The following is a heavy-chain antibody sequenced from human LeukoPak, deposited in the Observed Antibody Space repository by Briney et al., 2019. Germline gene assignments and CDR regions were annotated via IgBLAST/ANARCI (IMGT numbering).Heavy chain of an antibody. V-gene: IGHV3-64*01. J-gene: IGHJ4*02. CDR3: ARAVDVYSSSWYATFDY. Sequence: PGGSLRLSCAASGFTFSSYAMSWVRQAPGKGLEYVSAISSNGGSTYYANSVKGRFTISRDNSKNTLYLQMGSLRAEDMAVYYCARAVDVYSSSWYATFDYWGQGTLVTVSS. CDR2: ISSNGGST. CDR1: GFTFSSYA. D-gene: IGHD6-13*01.